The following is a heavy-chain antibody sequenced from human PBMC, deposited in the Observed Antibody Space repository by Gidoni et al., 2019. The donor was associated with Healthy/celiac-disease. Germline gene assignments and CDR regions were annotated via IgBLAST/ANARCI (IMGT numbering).Heavy chain of an antibody. CDR2: ISSSSSTI. Sequence: EVQLVESGGGLVQPGGSLRLSCAASGFTFSSYSMNWVRQAPGKGLEWVSYISSSSSTIYYADSVKGRFTISRDNAKNSLYLQMNSLRDEDTAVYYCARGLRSYRYTKMDGMDVWGQGTTVTVSS. CDR3: ARGLRSYRYTKMDGMDV. CDR1: GFTFSSYS. V-gene: IGHV3-48*02. J-gene: IGHJ6*02. D-gene: IGHD3-16*02.